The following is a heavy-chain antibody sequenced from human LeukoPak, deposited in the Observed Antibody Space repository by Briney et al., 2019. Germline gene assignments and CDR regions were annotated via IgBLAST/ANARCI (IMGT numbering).Heavy chain of an antibody. CDR1: GGTFSNYA. V-gene: IGHV1-18*01. Sequence: ASVKVSCKASGGTFSNYAISWVRQAPGQGLEWMGWIRAYNGNTNYAQKLQGRVTMTTDTSTSTAYMELRSLRSDDTAVYDCARESGCNSTSCYPYYMDVWGKGTTVTVSS. J-gene: IGHJ6*03. CDR2: IRAYNGNT. D-gene: IGHD2-2*01. CDR3: ARESGCNSTSCYPYYMDV.